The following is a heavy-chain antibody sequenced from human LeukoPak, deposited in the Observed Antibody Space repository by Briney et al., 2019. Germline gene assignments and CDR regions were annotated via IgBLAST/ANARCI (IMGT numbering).Heavy chain of an antibody. CDR2: ISTYSDNT. V-gene: IGHV1-18*01. D-gene: IGHD6-6*01. CDR3: ASHTSRIAARTQAFDI. Sequence: ASVKVSCKASGYTFTSYAVSWVRQAPGQGPEWMGWISTYSDNTNFAQKFQGRVTLTTDTSMSTAYMELRSLRSDDTAVYFCASHTSRIAARTQAFDIWGQGTMVTVSS. J-gene: IGHJ3*02. CDR1: GYTFTSYA.